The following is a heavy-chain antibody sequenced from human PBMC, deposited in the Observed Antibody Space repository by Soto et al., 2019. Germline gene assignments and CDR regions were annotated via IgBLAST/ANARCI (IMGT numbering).Heavy chain of an antibody. V-gene: IGHV3-23*01. J-gene: IGHJ4*02. Sequence: PGGSLRLSCAASGFTFSNNGMHWVRQAPGKGLEWVSAISGSGGSTYYADSVKGRFTISRDNSKNTLYLQMNSLRAEDTAVYYCAKDQDTVTANTFDYWGQGTLVTVSS. CDR1: GFTFSNNG. D-gene: IGHD4-17*01. CDR2: ISGSGGST. CDR3: AKDQDTVTANTFDY.